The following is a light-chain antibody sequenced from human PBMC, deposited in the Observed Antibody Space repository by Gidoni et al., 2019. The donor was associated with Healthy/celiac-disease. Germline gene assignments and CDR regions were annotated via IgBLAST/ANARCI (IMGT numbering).Light chain of an antibody. V-gene: IGKV1-27*01. Sequence: DITLTQSPSSLSASVGGRVTITCRASQGISNYLVWYQQKPGMVPKLLIYAASTLQSGVPSRFSGSGSGTDFTLTISSLQPEDVATYYCQNYNSAPLTFGGGTKVEIK. CDR1: QGISNY. CDR3: QNYNSAPLT. J-gene: IGKJ4*01. CDR2: AAS.